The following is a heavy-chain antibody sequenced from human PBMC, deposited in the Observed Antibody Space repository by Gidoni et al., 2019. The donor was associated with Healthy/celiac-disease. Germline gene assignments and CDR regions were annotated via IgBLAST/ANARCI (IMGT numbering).Heavy chain of an antibody. Sequence: QITLKESGPTLVKPTQTLTLTCTFSGFSLSTSGVDVGWIRQPPGKALEWLALIYWDDDKRYSPSLKSRLTITKDTSKNQVVLTMTNMDPVDTATYYCAHSLYESPLWDGAFDIWGQGTMVTVSS. J-gene: IGHJ3*02. V-gene: IGHV2-5*02. CDR3: AHSLYESPLWDGAFDI. D-gene: IGHD3-16*01. CDR2: IYWDDDK. CDR1: GFSLSTSGVD.